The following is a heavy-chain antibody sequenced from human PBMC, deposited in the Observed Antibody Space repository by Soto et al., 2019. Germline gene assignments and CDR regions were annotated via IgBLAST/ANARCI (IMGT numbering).Heavy chain of an antibody. Sequence: GGSLRLSCAASGFTFSSYSMNWVRQAPGKGLEWVSSISSSSSYIYYADSVKGRFTISRDNAKNSLYLQMNSLRAEDTAVYYCARAPTSPRTLGQMDVWGQGTTVTVSS. J-gene: IGHJ6*02. CDR2: ISSSSSYI. D-gene: IGHD1-1*01. CDR1: GFTFSSYS. V-gene: IGHV3-21*01. CDR3: ARAPTSPRTLGQMDV.